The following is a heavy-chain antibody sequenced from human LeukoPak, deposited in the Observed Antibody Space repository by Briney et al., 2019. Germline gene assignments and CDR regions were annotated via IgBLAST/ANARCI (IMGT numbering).Heavy chain of an antibody. CDR3: AKDRAKSGWYLDAFDI. CDR2: ISWNSGSI. Sequence: GGSLRLSCAASGFTFDDYAMHWVRQAPGKGLEWVSGISWNSGSIGYADSVKGRFTISRDNAKNSLYLQMNSLRAEDTALYYCAKDRAKSGWYLDAFDIWGQGTMVTVSS. D-gene: IGHD6-19*01. J-gene: IGHJ3*02. V-gene: IGHV3-9*01. CDR1: GFTFDDYA.